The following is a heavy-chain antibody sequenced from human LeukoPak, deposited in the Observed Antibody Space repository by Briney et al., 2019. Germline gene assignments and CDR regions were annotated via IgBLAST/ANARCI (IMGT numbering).Heavy chain of an antibody. V-gene: IGHV3-30*02. D-gene: IGHD6-6*01. CDR3: AKDKDKEQVAFQGGLFEY. CDR1: GFTFSNFG. J-gene: IGHJ4*02. Sequence: GGSLRLSCAASGFTFSNFGMHWVRQAPGKGLEWVAFIRFDGSNKHYADSVEARFAISRDNSNLYLQMNSLRPDDTAMYYCAKDKDKEQVAFQGGLFEYWGQGSLVTVSS. CDR2: IRFDGSNK.